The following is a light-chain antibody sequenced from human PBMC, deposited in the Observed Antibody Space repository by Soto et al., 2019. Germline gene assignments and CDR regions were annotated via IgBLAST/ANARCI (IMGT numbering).Light chain of an antibody. V-gene: IGKV1-33*01. J-gene: IGKJ1*01. CDR3: QQYNSYSWP. Sequence: IQMSQSPSSLSASVGDRVTITCQASQDISNYLNWYQQKPGKAPKLLIYDASNLETGVPSRFSGSGSGTDFTFTISSLQPEDIATYYCQQYNSYSWPFGQ. CDR1: QDISNY. CDR2: DAS.